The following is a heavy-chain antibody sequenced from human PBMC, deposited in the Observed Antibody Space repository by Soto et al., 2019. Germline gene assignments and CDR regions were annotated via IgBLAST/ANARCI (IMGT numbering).Heavy chain of an antibody. V-gene: IGHV3-23*01. Sequence: GASLRLSCAVSGFTFSSYAMSWVRQAPGKGLEWVSAISGSGGSTYYADSVKGRFTISRDNSKNTLYLQMNSLRAEDTAVYYCARTLYSYGTDYWGQGTLVTVSS. CDR1: GFTFSSYA. CDR2: ISGSGGST. CDR3: ARTLYSYGTDY. D-gene: IGHD5-18*01. J-gene: IGHJ4*02.